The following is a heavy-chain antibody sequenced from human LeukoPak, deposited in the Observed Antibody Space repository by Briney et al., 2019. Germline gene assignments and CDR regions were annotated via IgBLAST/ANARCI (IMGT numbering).Heavy chain of an antibody. CDR2: ISGNAGST. V-gene: IGHV3-23*01. J-gene: IGHJ4*02. Sequence: GGSLRLSCAASGFTLSSYAMSWVRQAPGKGLEWVSLISGNAGSTYYADSVKGRFTISRDITKNTLYLQMKSLRAEDTAVYYCAKDTPGSVFDYWGQGTLVTVSS. CDR3: AKDTPGSVFDY. CDR1: GFTLSSYA.